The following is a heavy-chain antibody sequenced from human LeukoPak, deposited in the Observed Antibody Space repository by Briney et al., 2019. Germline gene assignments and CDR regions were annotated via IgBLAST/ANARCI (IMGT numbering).Heavy chain of an antibody. J-gene: IGHJ4*02. Sequence: GGSLRLSCAASGFTFSGCGMHWVRQAPGKGLEWVAVLSFDGSNKYYADSVKGRFTISRDNSKNTLYLQMNSLRAEDTAVYYCAKDRGLIVGAITGYFDFWGQGTLVTVSS. D-gene: IGHD1-26*01. CDR3: AKDRGLIVGAITGYFDF. V-gene: IGHV3-30*18. CDR1: GFTFSGCG. CDR2: LSFDGSNK.